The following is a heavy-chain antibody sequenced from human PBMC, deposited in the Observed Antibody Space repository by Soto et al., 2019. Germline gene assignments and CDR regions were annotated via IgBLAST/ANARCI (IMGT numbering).Heavy chain of an antibody. CDR3: ARANANDLDCLH. D-gene: IGHD3-9*01. J-gene: IGHJ4*02. Sequence: PSETLSLTCTVSGGSVSSGSYYWSWIRQPPGKGLEWIGYIYYTGSTIYNPSLKSRVTMSVDTSKNHFSLKLRSVTAADTAVYYCARANANDLDCLHWGQGTLVTVSS. V-gene: IGHV4-61*03. CDR1: GGSVSSGSYY. CDR2: IYYTGST.